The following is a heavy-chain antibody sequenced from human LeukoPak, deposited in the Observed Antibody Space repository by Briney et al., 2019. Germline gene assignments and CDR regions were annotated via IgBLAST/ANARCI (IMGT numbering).Heavy chain of an antibody. V-gene: IGHV4-59*08. CDR1: GGSMTTYF. Sequence: SETLSLTCTVSGGSMTTYFWSWIRQPPGKGLEWIAYVHYSDHNNYNPSLKSRVTISVDTSKNQFSLKLSSVTAADTAVYYCARHEGGGGYFDYWGQGTLVTVSS. CDR3: ARHEGGGGYFDY. J-gene: IGHJ4*02. CDR2: VHYSDHN.